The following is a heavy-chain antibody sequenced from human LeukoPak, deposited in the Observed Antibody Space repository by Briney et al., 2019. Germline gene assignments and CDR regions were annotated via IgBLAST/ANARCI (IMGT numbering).Heavy chain of an antibody. CDR3: ARDSVDESSGYFPSGAFDL. D-gene: IGHD3-22*01. V-gene: IGHV4-59*11. CDR1: SGSITRHY. J-gene: IGHJ3*01. CDR2: IHYGGST. Sequence: PSETLSLTCTVSSGSITRHYWTWIRQPPGKGLEWLGYIHYGGSTNYNPSLKSRVTISVDTSKKQFSLNMSSVTPADTALYYCARDSVDESSGYFPSGAFDLWGQGTLVTVSS.